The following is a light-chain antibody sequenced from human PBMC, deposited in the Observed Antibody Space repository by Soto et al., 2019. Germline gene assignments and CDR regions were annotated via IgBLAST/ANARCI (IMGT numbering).Light chain of an antibody. CDR3: QQSYTTPWT. CDR1: QNINNF. Sequence: DIQMTQSPSSLSASVGDRVIITCRASQNINNFLNWYQRKPGKAPNLLIYDASIFQSGVPSRFSGSGSGTDFTLTINSLQPEDFATYYCQQSYTTPWTFGQGTKVEI. CDR2: DAS. J-gene: IGKJ1*01. V-gene: IGKV1-39*01.